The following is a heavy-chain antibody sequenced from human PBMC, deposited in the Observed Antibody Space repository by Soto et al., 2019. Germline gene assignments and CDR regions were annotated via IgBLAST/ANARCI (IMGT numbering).Heavy chain of an antibody. J-gene: IGHJ3*02. CDR2: IYHGST. CDR1: GGSISSGGYS. Sequence: QLQLQESGSGLVKASQTLSLTCAVSGGSISSGGYSWSWIRQPPGKGLEWIGYIYHGSTYYNPSLAXRFXISIDRSKNQFSLKPSSVTAADTAVYYCASSGSRGIGAFDIWGQGKMVTVSS. V-gene: IGHV4-30-2*01. D-gene: IGHD3-22*01. CDR3: ASSGSRGIGAFDI.